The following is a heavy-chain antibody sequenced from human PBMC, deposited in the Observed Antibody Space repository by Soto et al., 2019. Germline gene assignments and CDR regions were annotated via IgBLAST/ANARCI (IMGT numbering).Heavy chain of an antibody. Sequence: GGSLRLSCAASGFTLSSYGMHWVRQAPGKGLEWVAVIWYDGSNKYYADSVKGRFTISRDNSKNTLYLQMNSLRAEDTAVYYCAREYRYCSSTSCPGGFDYGMDVWGQGTTVTVSS. CDR2: IWYDGSNK. V-gene: IGHV3-33*01. D-gene: IGHD2-2*01. CDR3: AREYRYCSSTSCPGGFDYGMDV. CDR1: GFTLSSYG. J-gene: IGHJ6*02.